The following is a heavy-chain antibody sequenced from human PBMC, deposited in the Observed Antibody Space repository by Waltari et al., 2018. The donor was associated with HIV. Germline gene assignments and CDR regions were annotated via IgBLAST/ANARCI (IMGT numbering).Heavy chain of an antibody. CDR2: IYTSGST. CDR3: ARTRIPSSGWYVDY. Sequence: QVQLQESGPGLVKPSQTLSLTCTVSGGSISSGTYYWSWIRQPAGKGLEWSGRIYTSGSTNYNPSLKSRLTISVETSKNQFSLKLSSVTAADTAVYYCARTRIPSSGWYVDYWGQGTLVTVSS. D-gene: IGHD6-19*01. V-gene: IGHV4-61*02. J-gene: IGHJ4*02. CDR1: GGSISSGTYY.